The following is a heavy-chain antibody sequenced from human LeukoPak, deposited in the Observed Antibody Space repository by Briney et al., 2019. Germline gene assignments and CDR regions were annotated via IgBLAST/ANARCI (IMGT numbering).Heavy chain of an antibody. CDR1: GGSISSYY. J-gene: IGHJ4*01. Sequence: SETLSLTCTVSGGSISSYYWSWIRQPPGKGLEWIGYIYYSGSTNYNPSLKSRVTISVDTSKNQFSLKLSSVTAADTAVYYCARNYDSIGYFLVYWGHGTLVTVSS. D-gene: IGHD3-22*01. CDR3: ARNYDSIGYFLVY. V-gene: IGHV4-59*12. CDR2: IYYSGST.